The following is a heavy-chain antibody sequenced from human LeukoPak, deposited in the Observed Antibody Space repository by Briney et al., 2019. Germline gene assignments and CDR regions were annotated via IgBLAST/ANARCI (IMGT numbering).Heavy chain of an antibody. CDR1: GGSVSSGSYY. D-gene: IGHD1-26*01. Sequence: SETLSLTCTVSGGSVSSGSYYWSWIRQPPGKGLEWIGYIYYSGSTNYNPSLRRRVTISVDTSKNQFSLKLSSVTAADTAVYYCARGWASGSYYNYWGQGTLVTVSS. J-gene: IGHJ4*02. V-gene: IGHV4-61*01. CDR2: IYYSGST. CDR3: ARGWASGSYYNY.